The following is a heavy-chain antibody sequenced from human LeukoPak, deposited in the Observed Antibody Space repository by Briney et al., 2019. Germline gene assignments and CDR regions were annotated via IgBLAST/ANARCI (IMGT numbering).Heavy chain of an antibody. Sequence: GASVKVSCKASGYTFTGYIMHWVRQAPGQGLEWMGWINPNSGDTKYTQKFQGRVTLTRDTSASTAYMELSSLTSEDTAVYYCARGPRAAADDYWGQGTLVTVSS. CDR1: GYTFTGYI. D-gene: IGHD6-13*01. CDR3: ARGPRAAADDY. V-gene: IGHV1-2*02. CDR2: INPNSGDT. J-gene: IGHJ4*02.